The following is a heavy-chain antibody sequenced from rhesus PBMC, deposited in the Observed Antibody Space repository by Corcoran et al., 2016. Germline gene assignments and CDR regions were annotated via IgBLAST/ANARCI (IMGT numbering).Heavy chain of an antibody. D-gene: IGHD6-25*01. CDR1: GYYISSPYG. J-gene: IGHJ4*01. V-gene: IGHV4-127*01. CDR3: ARIMAAAGKTFDY. CDR2: IGGSSGST. Sequence: QVPLQESVPGLVKPSATLYLTCAVSGYYISSPYGRQWFRTPPGKGLEWFGYIGGSSGSTNYNPSLKSRVTISKDTSKNQFSLKLSSLTAADTAVYYCARIMAAAGKTFDYWGQGVLVTVSS.